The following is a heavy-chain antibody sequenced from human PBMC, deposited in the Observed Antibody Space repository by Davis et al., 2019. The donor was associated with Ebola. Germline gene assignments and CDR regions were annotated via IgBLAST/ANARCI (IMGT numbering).Heavy chain of an antibody. Sequence: GESLKISCAASGFTFSSYWMHWVRQAPGKGLVWVSRINSDGSSTSYADSVKGRFTISRDNAKNSLYLQMNSLRAEDTAVYYCATLPGYYWGQGTLVTVSS. CDR3: ATLPGYY. D-gene: IGHD1-26*01. CDR1: GFTFSSYW. CDR2: INSDGSST. J-gene: IGHJ4*02. V-gene: IGHV3-74*01.